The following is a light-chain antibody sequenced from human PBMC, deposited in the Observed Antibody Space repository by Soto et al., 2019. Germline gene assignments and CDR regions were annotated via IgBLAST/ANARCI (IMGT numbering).Light chain of an antibody. V-gene: IGLV2-14*03. CDR2: DVS. CDR1: SRDVGGYNY. CDR3: CSYTSSSTPWV. J-gene: IGLJ1*01. Sequence: QSVMNQPTTVSGPPGHSITLSCTGTSRDVGGYNYVFWYQQHPGEAPKLMIYDVSDRPSGVSNRFSASKSGNTASLTISGLQPEDEADYFCCSYTSSSTPWVFGTGTKVTVL.